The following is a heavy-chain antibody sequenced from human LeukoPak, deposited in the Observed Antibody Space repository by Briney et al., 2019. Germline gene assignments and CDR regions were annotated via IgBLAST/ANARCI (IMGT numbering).Heavy chain of an antibody. J-gene: IGHJ4*02. CDR2: INHSGST. V-gene: IGHV4-34*01. CDR1: GGSFSGYY. Sequence: SETLSLTCAAYGGSFSGYYWSWIRQPPGKGLEWIGEINHSGSTNYNPSLKSRVTISVDTSKNQFSLKLSSVTAADTAVYYCASSGNWGQGTLVTVSS. CDR3: ASSGN.